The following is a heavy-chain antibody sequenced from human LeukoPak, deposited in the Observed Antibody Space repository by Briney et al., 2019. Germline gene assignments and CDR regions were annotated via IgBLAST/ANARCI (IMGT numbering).Heavy chain of an antibody. J-gene: IGHJ5*02. CDR3: ARFIYGSGSYLGTTYNWFDP. CDR1: GGSISSSSYY. CDR2: IYYSGST. V-gene: IGHV4-39*07. D-gene: IGHD3-10*01. Sequence: PSETLSLTCTVSGGSISSSSYYWGWIRQPPGKGLEWIGSIYYSGSTYYNPSLKSRVTISVDTSKNQFSLKLSSVTAADTAVYYCARFIYGSGSYLGTTYNWFDPWGQGTLVTVSS.